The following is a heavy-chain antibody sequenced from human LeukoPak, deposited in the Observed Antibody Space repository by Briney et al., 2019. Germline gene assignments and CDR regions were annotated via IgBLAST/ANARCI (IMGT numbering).Heavy chain of an antibody. D-gene: IGHD6-25*01. V-gene: IGHV3-11*03. CDR1: GFTFSDYY. CDR2: ISSSSSVYT. Sequence: GGSLRLSCAASGFTFSDYYMSWVRQAPGKGLEWLSYISSSSSVYTNYADSVRGRFTLSRNKSKHSLFLEMNSLRAEDTAVSYCARSRLHDGFAIWGQGTMVTVSS. CDR3: ARSRLHDGFAI. J-gene: IGHJ3*02.